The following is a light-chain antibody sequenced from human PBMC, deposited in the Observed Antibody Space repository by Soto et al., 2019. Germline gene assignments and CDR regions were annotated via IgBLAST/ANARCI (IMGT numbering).Light chain of an antibody. Sequence: QSVLTQPPSASGTRGQRVTISCSGGISNIGSNPVYWHQHLPGTAPKPLDYRNNQRPSGVHNRFSYSKSGTSAFLASSGFRYEDDADYYGAAWDVRLSAYVCGTGPNVT. CDR2: RNN. CDR3: AAWDVRLSAYV. CDR1: ISNIGSNP. J-gene: IGLJ1*01. V-gene: IGLV1-47*01.